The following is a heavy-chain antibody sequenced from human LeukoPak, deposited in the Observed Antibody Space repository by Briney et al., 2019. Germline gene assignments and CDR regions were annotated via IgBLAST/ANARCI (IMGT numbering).Heavy chain of an antibody. CDR3: VRQHGY. CDR2: INSDGSST. Sequence: SGGSLRLSCAASGFTFSTYWMDLVRQGPGKGPGWDSHINSDGSSTDYPDSVKGRLTISRDNAENTLYLQMNSLRAEDAAVYYCVRQHGYWGQGTLVTVPS. J-gene: IGHJ4*02. CDR1: GFTFSTYW. V-gene: IGHV3-74*01.